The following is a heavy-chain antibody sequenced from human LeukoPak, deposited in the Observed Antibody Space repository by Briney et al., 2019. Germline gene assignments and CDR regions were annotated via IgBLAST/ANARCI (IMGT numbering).Heavy chain of an antibody. CDR3: ARAGPAYSSSWYLWDYYYYYMDV. J-gene: IGHJ6*03. V-gene: IGHV1-18*01. CDR2: ISTYSSHT. CDR1: GYTFTSYG. Sequence: ASVKVSCKASGYTFTSYGISWVRQAPGQGLECMGYISTYSSHTNSAQKLQGRVTMTTDTSTSTAYMELRSLRSEDTAVYYCARAGPAYSSSWYLWDYYYYYMDVWGKGTTVTISS. D-gene: IGHD6-13*01.